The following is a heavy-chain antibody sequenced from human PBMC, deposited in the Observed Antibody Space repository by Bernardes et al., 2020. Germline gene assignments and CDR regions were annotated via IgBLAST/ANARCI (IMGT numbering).Heavy chain of an antibody. CDR2: IYYSGST. CDR3: ARDYGGVDY. V-gene: IGHV4-59*01. Sequence: SETLSLTCTVSGGSISSYYLSWIRQPPGKGLEWIGYIYYSGSTNYNPSLKSRVTISVDTSKNQFSLKLLSVTAADTAVYYCARDYGGVDYWGQGTLVTVSS. CDR1: GGSISSYY. D-gene: IGHD4-17*01. J-gene: IGHJ4*02.